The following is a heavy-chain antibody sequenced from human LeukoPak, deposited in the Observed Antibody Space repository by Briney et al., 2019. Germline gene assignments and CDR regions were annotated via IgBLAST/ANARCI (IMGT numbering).Heavy chain of an antibody. CDR1: GESFSGYY. CDR3: ARGPHYGSGSFPY. CDR2: INHSGST. V-gene: IGHV4-34*01. Sequence: SETLSLTCAVYGESFSGYYWNWIRQPPGKGLEWIGEINHSGSTNYNPSLKSRVTMSVDTSKNQFSLKLSSVTAADTAVYYCARGPHYGSGSFPYWGQGTLVTVSS. D-gene: IGHD3-10*01. J-gene: IGHJ4*02.